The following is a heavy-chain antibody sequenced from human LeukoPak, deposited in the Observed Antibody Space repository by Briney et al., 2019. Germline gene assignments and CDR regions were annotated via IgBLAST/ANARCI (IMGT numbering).Heavy chain of an antibody. J-gene: IGHJ4*02. D-gene: IGHD6-6*01. CDR1: GFTFSSYA. CDR3: VRGGASRPDF. V-gene: IGHV3-23*01. CDR2: ISGRGGST. Sequence: GGSLRLSCAASGFTFSSYAMSWVRQAPGKGLEWVSGISGRGGSTYYADSVKGRFTISRDNAMNSLYLQLNSLRPEDTAVYYCVRGGASRPDFWGQGTLVTVSS.